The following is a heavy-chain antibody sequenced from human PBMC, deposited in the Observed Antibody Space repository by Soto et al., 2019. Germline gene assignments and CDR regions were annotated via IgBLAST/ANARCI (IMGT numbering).Heavy chain of an antibody. J-gene: IGHJ4*02. CDR2: IWYDGSDE. V-gene: IGHV3-33*08. CDR3: ARDHIAVAAWLDY. Sequence: PGGSLRLSCAASGFTFSNAWMNWVRQAPGKGLEWVAVIWYDGSDEYYADSVKGRFTISRDNSKNTLYLQMNSLRAEDTAVYYSARDHIAVAAWLDYWGQGPLLTVSS. D-gene: IGHD6-19*01. CDR1: GFTFSNAW.